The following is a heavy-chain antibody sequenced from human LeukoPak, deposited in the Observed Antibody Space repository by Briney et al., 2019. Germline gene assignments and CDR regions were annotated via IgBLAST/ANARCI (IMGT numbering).Heavy chain of an antibody. CDR2: ISWNSGSM. J-gene: IGHJ4*02. CDR1: GFSFDDYA. CDR3: ARDPAYYDYVWGSYRYVEYYFDY. Sequence: PGGSLRLSCAASGFSFDDYAMHWVRQAPGKGLEWVAGISWNSGSMDYVDSVKGRFTISRDNAKNSLYLQMNSLRAEDTAVYYCARDPAYYDYVWGSYRYVEYYFDYWGQGTLVTVSS. D-gene: IGHD3-16*02. V-gene: IGHV3-9*01.